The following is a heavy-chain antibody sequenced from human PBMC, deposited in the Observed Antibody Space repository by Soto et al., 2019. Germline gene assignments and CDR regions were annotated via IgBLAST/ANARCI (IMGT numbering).Heavy chain of an antibody. D-gene: IGHD3-22*01. CDR1: GYTFTGYQ. CDR3: AREWGGSSGYYSFDY. V-gene: IGHV1-2*02. J-gene: IGHJ4*02. CDR2: INPNSGDT. Sequence: QVQLVQSGAEVKKPGASVKVSCKASGYTFTGYQMHWVRQAPGQGLEWMGWINPNSGDTNYAQKFQGRVTMTRDTSISTAYMELSRLRSDDTAVYYCAREWGGSSGYYSFDYWGQGTLVTVSS.